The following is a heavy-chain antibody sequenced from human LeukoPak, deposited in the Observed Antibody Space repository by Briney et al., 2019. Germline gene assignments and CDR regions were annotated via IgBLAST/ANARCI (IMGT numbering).Heavy chain of an antibody. CDR2: ISSSGSTI. V-gene: IGHV3-11*01. CDR1: GFTFSDYY. CDR3: ATSVAGLRYFDY. D-gene: IGHD6-19*01. Sequence: PGGPLRLSCAASGFTFSDYYMSWIRQAPGKGLEWVSYISSSGSTIYYADSVKGRFTISRDNAKNSLYLQMNSLRAEDTAVYYCATSVAGLRYFDYGGQGTLVTVSS. J-gene: IGHJ4*02.